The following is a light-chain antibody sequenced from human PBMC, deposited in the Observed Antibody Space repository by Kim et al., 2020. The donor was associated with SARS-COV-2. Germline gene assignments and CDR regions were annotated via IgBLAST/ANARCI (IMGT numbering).Light chain of an antibody. V-gene: IGLV5-37*01. CDR2: YYSDSDK. CDR1: SDIKVSSYN. CDR3: MIWPSNAYYV. J-gene: IGLJ1*01. Sequence: TCTLPSDIKVSSYNIYGYQQKPGSPPRYLLYYYSDSDKGQGSGVPSRFSGSKDASANTGILLISGLQSEDEADYYCMIWPSNAYYVFGTGTKVTVL.